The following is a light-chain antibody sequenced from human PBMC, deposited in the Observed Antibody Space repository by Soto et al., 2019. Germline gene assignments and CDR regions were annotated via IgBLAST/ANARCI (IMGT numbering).Light chain of an antibody. CDR1: QGISSF. CDR3: QKYDSAPSLT. J-gene: IGKJ4*01. Sequence: DIQMTQSPSSLSASVGDRVTVTCRASQGISSFLAWYQQKPGKVPKLLIYAASTLQPGVPSRFSGSGYGTDFTLTLSSLQPEDVATYYCQKYDSAPSLTFGGGTKVEIK. V-gene: IGKV1-27*01. CDR2: AAS.